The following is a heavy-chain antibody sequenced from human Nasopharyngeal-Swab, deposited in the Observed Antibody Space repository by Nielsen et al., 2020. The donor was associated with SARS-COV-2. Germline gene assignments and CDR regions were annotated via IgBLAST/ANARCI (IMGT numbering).Heavy chain of an antibody. V-gene: IGHV4-59*08. Sequence: SETLSLTCTVSGGSISPYYWGWIRQPPGKGLEWIGYIYYPGSTNYNPSLKSRLTISVDRSKNQFSLRLSSVTATDTAVYYCARHFRGGDVRGNGTTVTVSS. J-gene: IGHJ6*04. CDR2: IYYPGST. CDR1: GGSISPYY. CDR3: ARHFRGGDV. D-gene: IGHD3-10*01.